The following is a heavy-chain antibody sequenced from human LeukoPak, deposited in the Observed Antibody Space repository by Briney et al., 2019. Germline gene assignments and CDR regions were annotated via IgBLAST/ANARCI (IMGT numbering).Heavy chain of an antibody. V-gene: IGHV3-30*18. CDR1: GFTFSSYG. CDR3: AKVSGVLRYFDWLSTPPYYFDY. Sequence: GGSLRLSCAASGFTFSSYGLHWVRQAPGKGLEWVAVISYDGSNKYYADSVKGRFTISRDNSKDTLYLQMDSLRAEDTAVYYCAKVSGVLRYFDWLSTPPYYFDYWGQGTLVTVSS. J-gene: IGHJ4*02. D-gene: IGHD3-9*01. CDR2: ISYDGSNK.